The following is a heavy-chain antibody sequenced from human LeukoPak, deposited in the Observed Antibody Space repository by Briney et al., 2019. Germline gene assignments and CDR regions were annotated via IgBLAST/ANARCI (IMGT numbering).Heavy chain of an antibody. CDR3: AKASPENSGSYFSFDY. CDR2: ISWDGGST. CDR1: GFTFDDYA. V-gene: IGHV3-43D*03. Sequence: GGSLRLSCAASGFTFDDYAMHWVRQAPGKGLEWVSLISWDGGSTYYADSVKGRFTISRDNSKSSLYLQMNSLRAEDTALYYCAKASPENSGSYFSFDYWGQGTLVTVSS. J-gene: IGHJ4*02. D-gene: IGHD1-26*01.